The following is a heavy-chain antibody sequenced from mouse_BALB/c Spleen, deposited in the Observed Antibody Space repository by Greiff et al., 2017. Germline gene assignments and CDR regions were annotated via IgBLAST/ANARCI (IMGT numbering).Heavy chain of an antibody. CDR2: IYPGNSDT. CDR3: TRVGGYDYFDY. CDR1: GYSFTSYW. V-gene: IGHV1-5*01. D-gene: IGHD2-2*01. Sequence: EVQLQQSGTVLARPGASVKMSCKASGYSFTSYWMHWVKQRPGQGLEWIGAIYPGNSDTSYNQKFKGKAKLTAVTSASTAYMELSSLTNEDSAVYYCTRVGGYDYFDYWGQGTTLTVSS. J-gene: IGHJ2*01.